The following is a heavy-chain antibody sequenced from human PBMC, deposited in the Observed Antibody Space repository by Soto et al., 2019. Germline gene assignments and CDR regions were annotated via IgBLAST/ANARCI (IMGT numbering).Heavy chain of an antibody. CDR2: INPNSGGT. V-gene: IGHV1-2*04. CDR1: GYTFTGYY. CDR3: ARGYDFLTGYGMDV. J-gene: IGHJ6*02. D-gene: IGHD3-9*01. Sequence: GASVKVSCKASGYTFTGYYMHWVRQAPGQGLEWMGWINPNSGGTNYAQKFQGWVTMTRDTSISTAYMELSRLRSDDTAVYYCARGYDFLTGYGMDVWGQGTTVTVSS.